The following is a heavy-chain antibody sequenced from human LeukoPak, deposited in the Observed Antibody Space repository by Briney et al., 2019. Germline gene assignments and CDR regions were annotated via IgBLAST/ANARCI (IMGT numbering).Heavy chain of an antibody. CDR2: IYYSGST. Sequence: ASETLSLTCTVSGGSISSYYWSWIRQPPGKGLEGIGNIYYSGSTNYNPSLKSRVTISVDTSKNQFSLKLSSVTAADTAVYYCTRGSIAYYYMDVWGKGTTVTISS. CDR3: TRGSIAYYYMDV. CDR1: GGSISSYY. V-gene: IGHV4-59*01. J-gene: IGHJ6*03. D-gene: IGHD3-22*01.